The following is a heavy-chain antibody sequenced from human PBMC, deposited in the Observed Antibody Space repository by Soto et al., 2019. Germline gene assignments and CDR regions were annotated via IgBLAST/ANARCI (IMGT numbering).Heavy chain of an antibody. CDR2: IYYSGST. CDR3: ASIYRVHAFDI. D-gene: IGHD3-3*01. CDR1: GGSIRSGGYY. J-gene: IGHJ3*02. V-gene: IGHV4-31*03. Sequence: QVQLQESGPGLVKPSQTLSLTCSVSGGSIRSGGYYWNWIRQHPGKGLEWIGNIYYSGSTYYNPSLKSRVTISEDTSKNQFSLNMSSVTAADTALYYCASIYRVHAFDIWGQGTLVTVSS.